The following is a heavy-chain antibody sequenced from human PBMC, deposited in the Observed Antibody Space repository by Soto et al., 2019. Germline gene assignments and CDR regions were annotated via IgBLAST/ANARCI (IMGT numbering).Heavy chain of an antibody. CDR3: ARGSEAWFDP. V-gene: IGHV4-59*01. CDR2: VYSTEIT. Sequence: KPSETLSLTCTVSGDSISSYFWSWIRQPPGKGLEWIGYVYSTEITNYNPSLKSRVAMSIDTSKNQFSLKVRSVTAADTAVYYCARGSEAWFDPWGQGTLVTVSS. J-gene: IGHJ5*02. CDR1: GDSISSYF.